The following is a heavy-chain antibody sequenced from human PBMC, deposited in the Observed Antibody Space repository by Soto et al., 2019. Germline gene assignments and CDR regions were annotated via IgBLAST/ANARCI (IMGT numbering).Heavy chain of an antibody. CDR1: GGSISSGGYS. Sequence: SETLSLTCAVSGGSISSGGYSWSWIRQPPGKGLEWIGYIYHSGSTYYNPSLKSRVTISVDRSKNQFSLKLSPVTAADTAVYYCARGLGGARFGFDYWGQGTLVTVSS. D-gene: IGHD3-10*01. CDR2: IYHSGST. CDR3: ARGLGGARFGFDY. V-gene: IGHV4-30-2*01. J-gene: IGHJ4*02.